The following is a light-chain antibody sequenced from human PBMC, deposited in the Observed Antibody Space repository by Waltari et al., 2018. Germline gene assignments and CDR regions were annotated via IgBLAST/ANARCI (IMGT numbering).Light chain of an antibody. CDR1: YSNVGSDN. Sequence: SVLTQPPSASETPRQTVTISCSGGYSNVGSDNVYWYQQHPGTAPKLLIYNDNLRPSGVSDRFSGSKSGTSASLAISGLRSEDEADYYCGAWDSTLSGYVFGTGTKVTVL. J-gene: IGLJ1*01. CDR2: NDN. V-gene: IGLV1-47*01. CDR3: GAWDSTLSGYV.